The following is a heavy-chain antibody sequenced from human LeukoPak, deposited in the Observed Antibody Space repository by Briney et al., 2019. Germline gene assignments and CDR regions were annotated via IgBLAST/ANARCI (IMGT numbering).Heavy chain of an antibody. V-gene: IGHV4-30-4*08. CDR2: IYYSGST. J-gene: IGHJ4*02. D-gene: IGHD3-3*01. CDR1: GGSISSGDYY. Sequence: SETLSLTCTVSGGSISSGDYYWSWSRQPPGKGLEWIGYIYYSGSTYYNPSLKSRVTISVDTSKNQFSLKLGSVTAADTAVYYCARDRRSLYDFWSGYYMGGYFDYWGQGTLVTVSS. CDR3: ARDRRSLYDFWSGYYMGGYFDY.